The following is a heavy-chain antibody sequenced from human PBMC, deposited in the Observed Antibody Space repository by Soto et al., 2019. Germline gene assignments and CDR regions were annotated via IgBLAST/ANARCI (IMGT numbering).Heavy chain of an antibody. CDR1: GGTFSSYA. V-gene: IGHV1-69*13. Sequence: ASVKVSCKASGGTFSSYAISWVRQAPGQGLEWMGGIIPIFGTANYAQKFQGRVTITADESTSTAYMELSSLRSEDTAVYYCARERVVAATRWFDPWGQGTLVTVSS. J-gene: IGHJ5*02. D-gene: IGHD2-15*01. CDR3: ARERVVAATRWFDP. CDR2: IIPIFGTA.